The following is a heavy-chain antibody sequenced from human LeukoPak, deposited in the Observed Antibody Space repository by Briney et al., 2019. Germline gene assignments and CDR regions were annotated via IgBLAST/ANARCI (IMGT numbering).Heavy chain of an antibody. D-gene: IGHD3-16*01. J-gene: IGHJ4*02. V-gene: IGHV4-59*01. CDR1: GGSISSYY. CDR3: ASMEESSEYFDY. Sequence: SETLSLTCTVSGGSISSYYWSWIRQPPGKGLEWIGYIYYSGSTNYNPSLKSRVTISVDTSKNQFSLKLSSVTAADTAVYYCASMEESSEYFDYWGQGTLVTVSS. CDR2: IYYSGST.